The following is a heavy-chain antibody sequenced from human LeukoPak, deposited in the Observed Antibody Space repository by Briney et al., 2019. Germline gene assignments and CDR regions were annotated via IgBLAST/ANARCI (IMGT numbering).Heavy chain of an antibody. CDR1: GGTFSSYA. CDR3: ASPETPYYYGSGRRPNWFDP. CDR2: IIPIFGTA. Sequence: SVKVSCKASGGTFSSYAISWVRQAPGQGLEWMGGIIPIFGTANYAQKFQGRVTITADESTSTAYMELSSLRSEDTAVYYCASPETPYYYGSGRRPNWFDPWGQGTLVTVSS. D-gene: IGHD3-10*01. J-gene: IGHJ5*02. V-gene: IGHV1-69*01.